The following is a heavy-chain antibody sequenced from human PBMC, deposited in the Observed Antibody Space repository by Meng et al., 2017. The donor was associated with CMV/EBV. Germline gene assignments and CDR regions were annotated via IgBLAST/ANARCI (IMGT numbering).Heavy chain of an antibody. Sequence: QVQLQESGPGRVKPSQTLSLPCTVSGGSISRGDYYWSWIRQPPGKGLEWIGYIYYSGSTYYHPSLKSRVTISVDTSKNQFSLKLSSVTAADTAVYHCARDNRRGGVDYWGQGTLVTVSS. CDR3: ARDNRRGGVDY. V-gene: IGHV4-30-4*08. CDR1: GGSISRGDYY. CDR2: IYYSGST. D-gene: IGHD3-3*01. J-gene: IGHJ4*02.